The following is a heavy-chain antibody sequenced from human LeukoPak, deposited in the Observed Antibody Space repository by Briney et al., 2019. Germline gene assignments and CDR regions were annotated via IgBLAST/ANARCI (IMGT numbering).Heavy chain of an antibody. CDR1: GGTFSSYA. CDR3: ARTKSLAVAPPGFDY. CDR2: IIPIFGTA. Sequence: ASVKVSCKASGGTFSSYAISWVRQAPGQGLEWMGGIIPIFGTANYAQKFQGRVTITTDESTSTAYMELSSLRSEDTAVYYCARTKSLAVAPPGFDYWGQGTLVTVSS. V-gene: IGHV1-69*05. D-gene: IGHD6-19*01. J-gene: IGHJ4*02.